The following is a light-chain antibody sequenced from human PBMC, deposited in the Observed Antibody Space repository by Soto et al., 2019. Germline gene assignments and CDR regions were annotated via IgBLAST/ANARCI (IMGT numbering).Light chain of an antibody. CDR2: GAS. Sequence: EIVMTQSPATLSVSPGERATLSCRASQSVSNNLAWYQQKPGLAPRLLMYGASTRATGIPARFSGSGSGTEFTLTISSLQSEEFAVYYCQQYNNWPETFGRGTKVEIK. CDR1: QSVSNN. J-gene: IGKJ1*01. V-gene: IGKV3-15*01. CDR3: QQYNNWPET.